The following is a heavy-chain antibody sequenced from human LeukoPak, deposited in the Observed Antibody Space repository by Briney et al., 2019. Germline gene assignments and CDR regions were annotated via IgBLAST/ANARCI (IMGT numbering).Heavy chain of an antibody. D-gene: IGHD6-13*01. J-gene: IGHJ4*02. Sequence: ASVKVSCKASGYTFTGYYMHWVRQAPGQGLEWVGWINPNSGGTNYAQKFQVRGTMTRDTSISTAYMELSRLRSDDTAVYYCARSAESSSWVEFDYWGQGTLVTVSS. V-gene: IGHV1-2*02. CDR2: INPNSGGT. CDR3: ARSAESSSWVEFDY. CDR1: GYTFTGYY.